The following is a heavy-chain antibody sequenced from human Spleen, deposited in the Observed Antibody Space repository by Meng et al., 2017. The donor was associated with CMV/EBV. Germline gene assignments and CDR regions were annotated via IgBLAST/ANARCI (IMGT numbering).Heavy chain of an antibody. CDR1: GGSISSADYY. Sequence: CTVSGGSISSADYYWSWIRQPPGKGLEWIGYIFYRGSTYYNPFFKSRLTISIDTAKNHFSLMLSSVTAADTAMYYCARGLGNNWFDPWGQGTLVTVSS. V-gene: IGHV4-30-4*08. J-gene: IGHJ5*02. D-gene: IGHD3-10*01. CDR3: ARGLGNNWFDP. CDR2: IFYRGST.